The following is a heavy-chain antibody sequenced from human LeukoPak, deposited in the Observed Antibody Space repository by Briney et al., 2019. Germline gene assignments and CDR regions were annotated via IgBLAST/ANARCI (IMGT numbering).Heavy chain of an antibody. CDR1: GGSISSSSYY. J-gene: IGHJ4*02. CDR2: INHSGST. V-gene: IGHV4-39*07. Sequence: SETLSLTCTVSGGSISSSSYYWGWIRQPPGKGLEWIGEINHSGSTNYNPSLKSRVTISVDTSKNQFSLKLSSVTAADTAVYYCARGVFLRGYRPFDYWGQGTLVTVSS. D-gene: IGHD5-18*01. CDR3: ARGVFLRGYRPFDY.